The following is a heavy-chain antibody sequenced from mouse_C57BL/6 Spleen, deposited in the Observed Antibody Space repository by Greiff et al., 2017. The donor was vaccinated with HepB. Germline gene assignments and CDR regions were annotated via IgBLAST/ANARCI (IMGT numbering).Heavy chain of an antibody. J-gene: IGHJ3*01. D-gene: IGHD1-3*01. V-gene: IGHV2-2*01. CDR1: GFSLTSYG. CDR3: ARGSKGAWFAY. CDR2: IWSGGST. Sequence: QVQLQQSGPGLVQPSQRLSITCTVSGFSLTSYGVHWVRQSPGKGLEWLGVIWSGGSTDYNAAFISRLSISKDNSKSQVFFKMNSLQAEDTAIYYCARGSKGAWFAYWGQGTLVTVSA.